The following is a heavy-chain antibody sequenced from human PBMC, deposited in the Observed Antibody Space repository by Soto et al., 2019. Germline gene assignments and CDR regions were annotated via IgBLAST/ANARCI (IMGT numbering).Heavy chain of an antibody. D-gene: IGHD5-12*01. J-gene: IGHJ4*02. V-gene: IGHV3-21*02. CDR2: ITSGSDYI. CDR1: GFTFSAYS. CDR3: ARVDGYTFPRDC. Sequence: EVQLVESGGGLVKPGGSLRLSCVASGFTFSAYSMSWVRQAPGKGLEWVSSITSGSDYIYYADSLKGRFTISRDNAKNSLFLQMHRLRAEDTAFYFCARVDGYTFPRDCWGQGTLVHVSS.